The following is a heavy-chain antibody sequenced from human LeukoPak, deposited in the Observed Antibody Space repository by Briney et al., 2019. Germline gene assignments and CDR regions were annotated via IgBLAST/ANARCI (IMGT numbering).Heavy chain of an antibody. D-gene: IGHD6-19*01. V-gene: IGHV3-23*01. CDR3: AKASSDSSGWSYY. Sequence: PGGSLRLSYATSGFTFSIYTMTWVRQAPGKGLEWVSTIIGSGGRTYNADSVKGRFTISRDNSKNTLYLQMNSLRAEDTAVYYCAKASSDSSGWSYYWGQGTLVTVSS. CDR1: GFTFSIYT. J-gene: IGHJ4*02. CDR2: IIGSGGRT.